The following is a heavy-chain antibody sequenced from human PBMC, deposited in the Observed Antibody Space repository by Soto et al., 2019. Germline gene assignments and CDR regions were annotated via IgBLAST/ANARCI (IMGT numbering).Heavy chain of an antibody. CDR3: TRGPF. Sequence: PVGSLRLSCAASGFTFTTSWMSWVRHSPVKGLEWVAYIKPDGRDKSYVDSVKGRFIISRDNAKNSLYLEMNSLRDEDTAVYYCTRGPFWGQGTLVTVSS. J-gene: IGHJ4*02. V-gene: IGHV3-7*03. CDR1: GFTFTTSW. CDR2: IKPDGRDK.